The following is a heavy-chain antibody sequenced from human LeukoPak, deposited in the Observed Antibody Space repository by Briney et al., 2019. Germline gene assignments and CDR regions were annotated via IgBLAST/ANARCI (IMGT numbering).Heavy chain of an antibody. Sequence: PGRSLRLSCAASRFTFMNYGMSWVRQAPGKGLEWVSAISGSGGTTYYADYVKGRFTISRDNSKNTLYLQMNSLRAEDTAVYYCARMVRYSSSWSLDYWGQGTLVTVSS. CDR1: RFTFMNYG. CDR2: ISGSGGTT. J-gene: IGHJ4*02. D-gene: IGHD6-13*01. V-gene: IGHV3-23*01. CDR3: ARMVRYSSSWSLDY.